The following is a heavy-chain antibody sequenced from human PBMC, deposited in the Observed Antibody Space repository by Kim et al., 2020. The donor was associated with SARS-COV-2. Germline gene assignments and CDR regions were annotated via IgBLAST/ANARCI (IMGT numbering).Heavy chain of an antibody. Sequence: DSTYNAESVKGRFTVARDSARNALYLQRNGLRCDDTAIYYCVKGVWLDYWGPGTLVTVSS. CDR3: VKGVWLDY. J-gene: IGHJ4*02. D-gene: IGHD2-21*01. V-gene: IGHV3-23*01. CDR2: DST.